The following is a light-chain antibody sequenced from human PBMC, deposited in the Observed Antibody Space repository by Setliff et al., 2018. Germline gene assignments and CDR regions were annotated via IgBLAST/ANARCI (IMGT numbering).Light chain of an antibody. CDR1: SSDVGGINH. V-gene: IGLV2-8*01. J-gene: IGLJ1*01. Sequence: QSVLTQPPSASGSPGQSVTIPCTRTSSDVGGINHVSWYQQHPGKAPRLMIFEVSKRPSGVPDRFSGSKSGNTASLTVSGLQAEDEADYYCSSYAGNYIYVFGTGTKVTVL. CDR3: SSYAGNYIYV. CDR2: EVS.